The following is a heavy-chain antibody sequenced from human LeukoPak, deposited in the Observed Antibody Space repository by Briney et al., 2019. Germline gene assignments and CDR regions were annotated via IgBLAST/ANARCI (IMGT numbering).Heavy chain of an antibody. J-gene: IGHJ6*02. CDR3: AKDPLYCSSTSCHPPVYYYYGMDV. Sequence: GGSLRLSCAASGFTFSSYAMSWVRQAPGKGLEWVSAISGSGGSTYYADSVKGRFTISGDNSKNTLYLQMNSLRAEDTAVYYCAKDPLYCSSTSCHPPVYYYYGMDVWGQGTTVTVSS. CDR1: GFTFSSYA. D-gene: IGHD2-2*01. V-gene: IGHV3-23*01. CDR2: ISGSGGST.